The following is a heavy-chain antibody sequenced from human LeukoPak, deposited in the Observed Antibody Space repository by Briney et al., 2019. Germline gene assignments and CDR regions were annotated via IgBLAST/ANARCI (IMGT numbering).Heavy chain of an antibody. CDR2: IKQDGSEK. D-gene: IGHD1-14*01. CDR3: ARDRWGNRNYGFVDY. J-gene: IGHJ4*02. Sequence: GGSLRLSCAASGFTFSSYWMSWVRQAPGKGLEWVANIKQDGSEKYYVDSVKGRFTISRDNAKNSLYLQMNSLRAEDTAVYYCARDRWGNRNYGFVDYWGQGTLVTVSS. V-gene: IGHV3-7*01. CDR1: GFTFSSYW.